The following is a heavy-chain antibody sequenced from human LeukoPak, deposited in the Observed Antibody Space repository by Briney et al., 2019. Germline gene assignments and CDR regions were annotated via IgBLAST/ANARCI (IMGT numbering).Heavy chain of an antibody. CDR2: ISSSSRYI. J-gene: IGHJ4*02. Sequence: GGSLRLSCAASGFTFSSYSMNWVRQAPGKGLEWVSSISSSSRYIYYADSVKGRFTISRDNAKNSLYLQMNSLRAEDTAVYYCAREMVDYYDSSGYYRDWGQGTLVTVSS. V-gene: IGHV3-21*01. CDR1: GFTFSSYS. CDR3: AREMVDYYDSSGYYRD. D-gene: IGHD3-22*01.